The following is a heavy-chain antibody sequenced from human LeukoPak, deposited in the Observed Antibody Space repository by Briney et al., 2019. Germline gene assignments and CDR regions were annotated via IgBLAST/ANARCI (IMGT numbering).Heavy chain of an antibody. CDR3: TTHYYDNVWGSGY. D-gene: IGHD3-16*01. J-gene: IGHJ4*02. CDR1: GFSLSTAW. V-gene: IGHV3-15*01. CDR2: IKSKADGGTT. Sequence: GGSLRLSCAVSGFSLSTAWMSWVRQAPGKGLEWVGRIKSKADGGTTDHAAPVKGRFTISRDDSKHTLYLQMNILDTGDTAVYYCTTHYYDNVWGSGYWGQGTLVTVSS.